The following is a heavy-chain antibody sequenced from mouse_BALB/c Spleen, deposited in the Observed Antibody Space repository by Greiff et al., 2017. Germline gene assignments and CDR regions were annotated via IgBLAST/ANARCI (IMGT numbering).Heavy chain of an antibody. D-gene: IGHD2-4*01. Sequence: EVKLVESGGGLVQPGGSRKLSCAASGFTFSSFGMHWVRQAPEKGLEWVAYISSGSSTIYYADTVKGRFTISRDNPKNTLFLQMTSLRSEDTAMYYCARDYDEAWFAYWGQGTLVTVSA. CDR3: ARDYDEAWFAY. CDR1: GFTFSSFG. J-gene: IGHJ3*01. CDR2: ISSGSSTI. V-gene: IGHV5-17*02.